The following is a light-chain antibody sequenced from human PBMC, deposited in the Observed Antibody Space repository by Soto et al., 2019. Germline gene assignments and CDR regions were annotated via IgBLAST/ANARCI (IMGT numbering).Light chain of an antibody. CDR1: QGIRTY. Sequence: IHLTQSPSFVSASVGDRVTITCRASQGIRTYLAWYQQKPGKAPKLLIYAASTLQSGVPSRFSGSGSGTDFTLTINSLQPEDFATYYCLQDYNSPLTFGGGTKVDIK. J-gene: IGKJ4*01. CDR2: AAS. CDR3: LQDYNSPLT. V-gene: IGKV1-6*01.